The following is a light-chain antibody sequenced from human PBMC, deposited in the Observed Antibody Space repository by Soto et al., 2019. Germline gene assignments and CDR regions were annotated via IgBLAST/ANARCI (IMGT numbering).Light chain of an antibody. CDR1: SSDVGGYNY. CDR2: DVS. V-gene: IGLV2-14*01. J-gene: IGLJ2*01. Sequence: QSALTQPASVSGSPGQSITISCTGTSSDVGGYNYVSWYQQHPGKAPKLMIYDVSNRPSGVSNRFSGSKSGNTASLTISGRQAEDEAEYYCSSYTSSSTYVGFGGGTQLTV. CDR3: SSYTSSSTYVG.